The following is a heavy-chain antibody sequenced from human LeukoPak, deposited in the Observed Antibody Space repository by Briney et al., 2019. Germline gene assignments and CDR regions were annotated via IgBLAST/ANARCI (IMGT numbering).Heavy chain of an antibody. Sequence: VASVKVSCKASGGTFSSYAISWVRQAPGQGLEWMGGIIPIFGTANYAQKFQGRVTITADKSTSTAYMELSSLRSEDTAVYYCARVPPPYCSSTSCYLYYFDYWGQGTLVTVSS. CDR3: ARVPPPYCSSTSCYLYYFDY. J-gene: IGHJ4*02. CDR1: GGTFSSYA. D-gene: IGHD2-2*01. V-gene: IGHV1-69*06. CDR2: IIPIFGTA.